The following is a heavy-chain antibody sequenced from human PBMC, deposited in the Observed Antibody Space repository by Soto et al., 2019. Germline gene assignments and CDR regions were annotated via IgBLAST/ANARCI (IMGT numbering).Heavy chain of an antibody. J-gene: IGHJ4*02. D-gene: IGHD6-25*01. V-gene: IGHV4-59*01. CDR2: MYYSGST. Sequence: SETLSLTCTVSGSSISSYYWSWIRQPPGKGLEWIGFMYYSGSTNYTKYNPSLKSRVTISVDASKKQFSLKLTSVTAADTAVYYCARDSGAAYNYRGQGALVTVSS. CDR3: ARDSGAAYNY. CDR1: GSSISSYY.